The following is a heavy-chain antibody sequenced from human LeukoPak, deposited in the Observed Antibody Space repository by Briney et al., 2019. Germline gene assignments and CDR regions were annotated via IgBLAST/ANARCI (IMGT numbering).Heavy chain of an antibody. V-gene: IGHV4-59*01. CDR3: ARDPEAYGSGSHLDY. D-gene: IGHD3-10*01. Sequence: SETLSLTCTVSGGAISIYYWTWIRQPPGKGLEWIGYIYYSGSTNYNPSLKSRVTISLDTSKNQFSLSLSSVTAADTAVYFCARDPEAYGSGSHLDYWGQGILVTVSS. CDR2: IYYSGST. CDR1: GGAISIYY. J-gene: IGHJ4*02.